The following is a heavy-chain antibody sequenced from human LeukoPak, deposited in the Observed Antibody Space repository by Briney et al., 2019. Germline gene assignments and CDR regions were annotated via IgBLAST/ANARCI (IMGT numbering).Heavy chain of an antibody. CDR2: ISSSGSTI. D-gene: IGHD2-2*01. J-gene: IGHJ4*02. CDR3: RRGELPAAVDD. Sequence: GRSLRLSCAASGFTFGDYYMSWIRQAPGKGLEWVSYISSSGSTIYYADSVKGRFTISRDNDKATLYLQMSSLRAEDTAAYYCRRGELPAAVDDWGLGTLVTVSS. V-gene: IGHV3-11*04. CDR1: GFTFGDYY.